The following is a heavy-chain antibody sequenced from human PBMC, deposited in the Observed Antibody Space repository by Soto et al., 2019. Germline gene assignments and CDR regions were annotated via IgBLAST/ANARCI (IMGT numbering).Heavy chain of an antibody. Sequence: QVQLQQWGAGLLKPSETLSLTCAVYGGSFSGYYWSWIRQPPGKGLEWIGEINHSGSTNYNPSLKSRVTISVDTSKNQFSPKLSSVTAADTAVYYCARGKRKYHFIWFDPWGQGTLVTVSS. J-gene: IGHJ5*02. CDR2: INHSGST. CDR1: GGSFSGYY. D-gene: IGHD2-2*01. CDR3: ARGKRKYHFIWFDP. V-gene: IGHV4-34*01.